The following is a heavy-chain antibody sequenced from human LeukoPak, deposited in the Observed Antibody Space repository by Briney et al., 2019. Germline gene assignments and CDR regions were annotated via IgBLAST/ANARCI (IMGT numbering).Heavy chain of an antibody. CDR1: GFTFSNYW. V-gene: IGHV3-7*01. J-gene: IGHJ5*02. Sequence: GGSLRLSCAASGFTFSNYWMAWVRQAPGKGLELVANIKQDGSEKYYVDSVKGRFTISRDNAKNSLYLQMNSLRAEDTAVYYCARDLGKGRPIDPWGQGTLVTVSS. D-gene: IGHD4-23*01. CDR3: ARDLGKGRPIDP. CDR2: IKQDGSEK.